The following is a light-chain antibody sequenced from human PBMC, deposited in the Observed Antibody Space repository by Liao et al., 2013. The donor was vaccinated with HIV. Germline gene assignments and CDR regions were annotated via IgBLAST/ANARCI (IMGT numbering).Light chain of an antibody. CDR2: DDS. Sequence: SYVLTQPPSVSVAPGKTARITCGGNNIGSKSVHWYQQSAGQAPVLVLYDDSDRPSRIPERFSGSKSGNTATLTIRSVEAGDEADYYCQVWDSRSDPSVIFGGGTQLTVL. J-gene: IGLJ2*01. CDR1: NIGSKS. CDR3: QVWDSRSDPSVI. V-gene: IGLV3-21*01.